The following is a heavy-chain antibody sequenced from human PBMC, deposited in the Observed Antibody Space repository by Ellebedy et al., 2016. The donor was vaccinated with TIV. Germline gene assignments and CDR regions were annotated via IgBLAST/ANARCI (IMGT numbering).Heavy chain of an antibody. V-gene: IGHV3-48*03. D-gene: IGHD5-12*01. CDR1: GFTFSTYE. J-gene: IGHJ6*02. Sequence: PGGSLRLSCAASGFTFSTYEMNWVRQAPGKGLEWVSYISISGNKIYYADSVKGRFTMSRDNAKNSLYLQMNSLRAEDTDVYYCGREPSGYGYGMDVWGQGATVTVSS. CDR3: GREPSGYGYGMDV. CDR2: ISISGNKI.